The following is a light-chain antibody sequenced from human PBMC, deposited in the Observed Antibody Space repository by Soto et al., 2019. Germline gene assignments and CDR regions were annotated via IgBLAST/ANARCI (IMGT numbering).Light chain of an antibody. CDR1: RITSNW. CDR2: DAA. V-gene: IGKV1-5*01. CDR3: QQYGSVSPIT. Sequence: DIQMTQSPSTLSASVGHRFTITCRASRITSNWLSWYQQRPLIAPKLLIFDAAISQSGVPSRFSGSGSGTEFTLSISRLQTEDVATYDCQQYGSVSPITFGGGTKVDIK. J-gene: IGKJ4*01.